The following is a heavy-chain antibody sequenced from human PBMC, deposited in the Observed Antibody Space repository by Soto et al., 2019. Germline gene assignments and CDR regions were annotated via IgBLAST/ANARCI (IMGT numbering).Heavy chain of an antibody. CDR1: GGSISSDDYY. V-gene: IGHV4-31*03. CDR2: IYYSGRS. Sequence: PSETLSLTCTVSGGSISSDDYYWTWIRQHPGKGLEWIGYIYYSGRSYYNPSLKSRVTISVVTSKNQFSLKLSSVTAADTAVYYGARRTPTVTMVYYYYGRDVWGQGTTVTVSS. CDR3: ARRTPTVTMVYYYYGRDV. D-gene: IGHD4-17*01. J-gene: IGHJ6*02.